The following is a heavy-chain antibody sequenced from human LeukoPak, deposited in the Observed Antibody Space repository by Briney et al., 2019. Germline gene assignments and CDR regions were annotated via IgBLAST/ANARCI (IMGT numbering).Heavy chain of an antibody. CDR2: IYYSGST. Sequence: SETLSLTCTVSGGSISSYYWSWIRQPPGKGLEWNGYIYYSGSTNYNPSLKSRVTISVDTSKNQFSLKLSSVTAADTAVYYCARRAYYYDSSGYYAATGFDYWGQGTLVTVSS. D-gene: IGHD3-22*01. CDR3: ARRAYYYDSSGYYAATGFDY. V-gene: IGHV4-59*08. J-gene: IGHJ4*02. CDR1: GGSISSYY.